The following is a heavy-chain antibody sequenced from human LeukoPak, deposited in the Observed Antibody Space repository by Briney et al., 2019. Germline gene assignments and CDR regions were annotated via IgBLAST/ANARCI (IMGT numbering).Heavy chain of an antibody. V-gene: IGHV4-34*01. CDR3: ARLYYDSSGYYQICYFDY. CDR1: GVSFSGYY. Sequence: PSETLSLTCAVYGVSFSGYYWSWIRQPPGKGLEWIGSIYYSGSTYYNPSLKSRVTISVDTSKNQFSLNLSSVTAADTAVYYCARLYYDSSGYYQICYFDYWGQGTLVTVSS. D-gene: IGHD3-22*01. CDR2: IYYSGST. J-gene: IGHJ4*02.